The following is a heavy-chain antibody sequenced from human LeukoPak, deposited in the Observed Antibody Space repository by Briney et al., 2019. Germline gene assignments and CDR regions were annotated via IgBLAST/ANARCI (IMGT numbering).Heavy chain of an antibody. CDR2: IYYSGST. J-gene: IGHJ4*02. CDR1: GGSISGSNYY. CDR3: ARLESGTYFDY. D-gene: IGHD1-26*01. V-gene: IGHV4-39*07. Sequence: SETLSLTCSVSGGSISGSNYYWGWIRQPPGKGLEWIGNIYYSGSTYYNPSLKSRVTMSIDTSKNQFSLELTSVTAADTAVYYCARLESGTYFDYWGQGTLVTVSS.